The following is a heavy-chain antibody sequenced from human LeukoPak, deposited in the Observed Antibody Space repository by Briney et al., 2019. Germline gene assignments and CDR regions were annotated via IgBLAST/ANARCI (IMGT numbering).Heavy chain of an antibody. CDR3: ARVRDIVLMVYAAPDY. Sequence: GGSLRLSCAASGFTFSSYAMSWVRQAPGKGLEWVSAISGSGGSTYYADSVKGRFTISRDNAKNSLYLQMNSLRAEDTAVYYCARVRDIVLMVYAAPDYWGQGTLVTVSS. J-gene: IGHJ4*02. CDR2: ISGSGGST. D-gene: IGHD2-8*01. V-gene: IGHV3-23*01. CDR1: GFTFSSYA.